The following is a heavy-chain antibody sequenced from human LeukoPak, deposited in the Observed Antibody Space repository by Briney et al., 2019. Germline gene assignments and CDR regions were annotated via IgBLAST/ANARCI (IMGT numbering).Heavy chain of an antibody. J-gene: IGHJ6*03. CDR2: IKQDGSEK. Sequence: GGSLRLSCAASGFTFDDYGMTWVRQAPGKGLEWVANIKQDGSEKYYVDSVKGRFTISRDNAKNSLYLQMNSLRAEDTAVYYCARVLRYFDWQGPYYYYMDVWGIGTTVTISS. CDR3: ARVLRYFDWQGPYYYYMDV. CDR1: GFTFDDYG. V-gene: IGHV3-7*04. D-gene: IGHD3-9*01.